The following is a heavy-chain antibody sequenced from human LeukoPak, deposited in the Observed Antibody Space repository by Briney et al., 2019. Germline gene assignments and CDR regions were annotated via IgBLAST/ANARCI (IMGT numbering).Heavy chain of an antibody. D-gene: IGHD3-22*01. CDR2: FSAYNGNT. CDR1: GYTFTSYG. Sequence: ASVKVSCKSSGYTFTSYGIIWVRQAPGQGLEWMGWFSAYNGNTNYAQKLQGRVTMTTDTSTSTAYMEVRSLRSDDTAVYYCARGLQYYYDSSGYYGITDDAFDIWGQGTMVTVSS. J-gene: IGHJ3*02. CDR3: ARGLQYYYDSSGYYGITDDAFDI. V-gene: IGHV1-18*01.